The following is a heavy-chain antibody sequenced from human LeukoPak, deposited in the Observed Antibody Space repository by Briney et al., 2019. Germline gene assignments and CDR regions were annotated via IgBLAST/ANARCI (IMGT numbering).Heavy chain of an antibody. J-gene: IGHJ4*02. CDR1: GGTFSSYA. Sequence: SVKVSCKASGGTFSSYAISWVRQAPGQGLEWMGGIIPIFGTVNYAQKFQGRVTITADESTSTAYMELSSLRSEDTAVYYCARSAGEAYYFDYWGQGTLVTVSS. V-gene: IGHV1-69*01. D-gene: IGHD7-27*01. CDR3: ARSAGEAYYFDY. CDR2: IIPIFGTV.